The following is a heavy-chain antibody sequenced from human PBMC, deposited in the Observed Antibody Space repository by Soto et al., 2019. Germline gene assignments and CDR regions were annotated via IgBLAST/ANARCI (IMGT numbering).Heavy chain of an antibody. V-gene: IGHV1-18*01. CDR2: ISTYYGNT. J-gene: IGHJ5*02. CDR3: ARGFRVAATRWWFDP. CDR1: GGTFSNYA. Sequence: ASVKVSCKVSGGTFSNYAIDWVRLAPGHGLEWMGGISTYYGNTNYAQKLQGRVTMTTDTSTSTAYMELRSLRSDDTAVYYCARGFRVAATRWWFDPWGQGTLVTVSS. D-gene: IGHD2-15*01.